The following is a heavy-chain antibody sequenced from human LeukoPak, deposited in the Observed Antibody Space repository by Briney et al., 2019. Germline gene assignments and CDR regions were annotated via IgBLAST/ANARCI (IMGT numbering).Heavy chain of an antibody. D-gene: IGHD2-2*01. CDR2: IYWNDDK. CDR1: GFSLSTYGVG. CDR3: AYRQVPTAFDY. Sequence: ESGPTLVNPTETLTLTCTFSGFSLSTYGVGVGWIRQPPGKALVWLALIYWNDDKRYSPSLKSRLTLTKDTSRNRVVLTMTNLDPVDTATYYCAYRQVPTAFDYWGQGTLVTVSS. V-gene: IGHV2-5*01. J-gene: IGHJ4*02.